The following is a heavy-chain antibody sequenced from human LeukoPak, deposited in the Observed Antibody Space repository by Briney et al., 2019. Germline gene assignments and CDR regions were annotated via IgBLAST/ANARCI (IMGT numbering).Heavy chain of an antibody. Sequence: QTGGSLRLSCAASGFTFSSYGMHWVRQAPGKGLEWVAVISYDGSNKYYADSVKGRFTISRDNSENTLYLQMNSLRAEDTAVYYCASQYCSSTSCASFDYWGQGTLVTVSS. V-gene: IGHV3-30*03. D-gene: IGHD2-2*01. CDR3: ASQYCSSTSCASFDY. J-gene: IGHJ4*02. CDR2: ISYDGSNK. CDR1: GFTFSSYG.